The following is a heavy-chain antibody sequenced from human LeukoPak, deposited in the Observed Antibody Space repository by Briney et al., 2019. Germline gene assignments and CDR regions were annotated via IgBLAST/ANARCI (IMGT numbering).Heavy chain of an antibody. V-gene: IGHV4-34*01. CDR3: ARVGSSGYYDGDFDY. CDR1: GGSFSGYY. CDR2: INHSGST. D-gene: IGHD3-22*01. Sequence: PSETLSLTCAVYGGSFSGYYWSWIRQPPGKGLEWIGEINHSGSTNYNPSLKSRVTISVDTSKNQFSLKLSSVTAADTAVYYSARVGSSGYYDGDFDYWGQGTLVTVSS. J-gene: IGHJ4*02.